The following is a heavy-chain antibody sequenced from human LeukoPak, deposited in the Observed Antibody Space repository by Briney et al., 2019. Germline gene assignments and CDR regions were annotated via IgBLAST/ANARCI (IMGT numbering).Heavy chain of an antibody. CDR2: IYTSGST. Sequence: SETLSRTCTVSGGSISSYYWSWIRQPAGKGLEWIGRIYTSGSTNYNPSLKSRVTMSVDTSKNQFSLKLSSVTAADTAVYFCARGRAAAGDYNWFDPWGQGTLVTVSS. V-gene: IGHV4-4*07. D-gene: IGHD6-13*01. CDR3: ARGRAAAGDYNWFDP. CDR1: GGSISSYY. J-gene: IGHJ5*02.